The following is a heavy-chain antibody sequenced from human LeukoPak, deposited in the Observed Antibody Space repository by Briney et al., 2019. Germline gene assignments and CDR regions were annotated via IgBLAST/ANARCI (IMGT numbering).Heavy chain of an antibody. J-gene: IGHJ4*02. Sequence: PSETLSLTCTVSGGSISSTSYYWGWIRQPPGKGLEWLGNIYYSGSTYYNPSLKSRVTISVDTSKNQFSLKLNFVTAADTAVYYCARLGSSRYCSSSTCSKDYWGRGTLVTVSS. D-gene: IGHD2-2*01. V-gene: IGHV4-39*07. CDR1: GGSISSTSYY. CDR3: ARLGSSRYCSSSTCSKDY. CDR2: IYYSGST.